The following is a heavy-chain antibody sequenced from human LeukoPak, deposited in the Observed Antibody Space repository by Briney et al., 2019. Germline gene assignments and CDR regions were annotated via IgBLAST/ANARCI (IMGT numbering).Heavy chain of an antibody. D-gene: IGHD3-3*01. CDR3: ARAGFLEWLPWFDP. CDR1: GGSISSGSYY. Sequence: SETLSLTCTVSGGSISSGSYYWSWIRQPAGKGLEWIGRIYTSGSTNYNPSLKSRVTISVDTSKNQFSLKLSSVTAADTAVYYCARAGFLEWLPWFDPWGQGTLVTVSS. CDR2: IYTSGST. V-gene: IGHV4-61*02. J-gene: IGHJ5*02.